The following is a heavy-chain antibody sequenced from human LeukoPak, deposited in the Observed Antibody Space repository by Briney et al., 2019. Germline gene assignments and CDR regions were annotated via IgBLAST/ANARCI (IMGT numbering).Heavy chain of an antibody. V-gene: IGHV1-2*02. Sequence: ASVKVSCKTSGYSFIDYYIHWVRQAPGQGLEWMGWINPNSGGTNYAQKFQGRVTMTRDTSISTAYMELSRLRSDDTAVYYCASIAAAGTGFDPWGQGTLVTVSS. CDR1: GYSFIDYY. CDR2: INPNSGGT. J-gene: IGHJ5*02. D-gene: IGHD6-13*01. CDR3: ASIAAAGTGFDP.